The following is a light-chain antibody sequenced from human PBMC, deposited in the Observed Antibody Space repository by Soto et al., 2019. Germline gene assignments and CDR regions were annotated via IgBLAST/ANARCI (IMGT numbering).Light chain of an antibody. CDR1: SSDVGGYNY. Sequence: QSVLTQPASVSGSPGQSITISCTGTSSDVGGYNYVSWYQQLPGKAPKLMIYDVSNRPSGVSDRFSGSKSGNTASLTISGLQAEDEADYYCSSYTSSGTLVFGGGTKVTVL. CDR2: DVS. CDR3: SSYTSSGTLV. V-gene: IGLV2-14*01. J-gene: IGLJ3*02.